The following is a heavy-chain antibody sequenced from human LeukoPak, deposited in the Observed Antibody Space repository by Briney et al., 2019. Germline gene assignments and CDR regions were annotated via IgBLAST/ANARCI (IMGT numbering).Heavy chain of an antibody. CDR2: IFGGSRT. CDR1: GFTVSNNY. D-gene: IGHD3-9*01. V-gene: IGHV3-53*04. Sequence: GGSLRLSCAASGFTVSNNYMTWVRQAPGKGLEWVSMIFGGSRTDYADSVKGRFTISRHNSKNTLFLQMNSLRTEDTAVYYCARRAKTDWFFDYWGPGTRVTVSP. J-gene: IGHJ4*02. CDR3: ARRAKTDWFFDY.